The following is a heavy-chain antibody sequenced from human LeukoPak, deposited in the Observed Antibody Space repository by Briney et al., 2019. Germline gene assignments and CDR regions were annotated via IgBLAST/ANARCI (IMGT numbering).Heavy chain of an antibody. CDR1: GFTFSTYA. J-gene: IGHJ4*02. CDR3: AKRPDCSTTNCFRFEY. CDR2: VSGDGGST. V-gene: IGHV3-23*01. Sequence: GGPLRLSCAASGFTFSTYAISWVRQGTGQGLEWVSSVSGDGGSTYYAESVKGRFTISRYNSKNTLYLQMNSLRAEDTAVYYCAKRPDCSTTNCFRFEYWGQGTLVTVSS. D-gene: IGHD2-2*01.